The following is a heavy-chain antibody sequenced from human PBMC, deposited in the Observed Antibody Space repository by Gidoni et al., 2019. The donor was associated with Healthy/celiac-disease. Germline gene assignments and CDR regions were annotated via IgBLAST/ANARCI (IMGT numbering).Heavy chain of an antibody. CDR3: ARDLAGYDFWSGYYVPYYSSGMDV. J-gene: IGHJ6*02. D-gene: IGHD3-3*01. V-gene: IGHV4-34*01. Sequence: QVQLQQWGAGLLKPSETLSLTCAVYGRSLSGYYWSWLRQPPGKGLELIREINHSGSTNYNPSLKSRVTISVDTSKNQFSLKLSSVTAADTAVYYCARDLAGYDFWSGYYVPYYSSGMDVWGQGTTVTVSS. CDR1: GRSLSGYY. CDR2: INHSGST.